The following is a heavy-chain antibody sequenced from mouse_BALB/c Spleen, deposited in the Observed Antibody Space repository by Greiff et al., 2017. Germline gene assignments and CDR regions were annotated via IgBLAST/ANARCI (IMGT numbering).Heavy chain of an antibody. CDR2: IFPGSGNT. V-gene: IGHV14-3*02. D-gene: IGHD2-1*01. CDR3: ARDYGNYYFDY. Sequence: EVQLQQSGAELVKPGASVKLSCTASGFNIKDTYMHWVKQRPEQGLEWIGWIFPGSGNTKYNEKFKGKATLTADTSSSTAYMQLSSLTSEDSAVYFCARDYGNYYFDYWGQGTTLTVSS. J-gene: IGHJ2*01. CDR1: GFNIKDTY.